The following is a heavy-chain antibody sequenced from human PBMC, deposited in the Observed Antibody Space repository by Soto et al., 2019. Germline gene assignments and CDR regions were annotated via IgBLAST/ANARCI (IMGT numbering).Heavy chain of an antibody. V-gene: IGHV1-8*01. D-gene: IGHD6-13*01. CDR3: ARGIEAGMDV. CDR1: GYTFTSYD. CDR2: MSPNNGTT. Sequence: QVQLVQSGAEVKKPGASVKVSCKASGYTFTSYDVNWVRQATGQGLEWMGWMSPNNGTTGYAQNFQGRVTMTRDTSIGTAYMQLSSLTSEDTAVYYCARGIEAGMDVWGQGTTVTVSS. J-gene: IGHJ6*02.